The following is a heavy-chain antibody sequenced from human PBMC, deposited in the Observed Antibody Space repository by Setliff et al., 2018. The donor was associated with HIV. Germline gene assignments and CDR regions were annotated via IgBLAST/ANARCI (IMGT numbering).Heavy chain of an antibody. Sequence: SETLSLTCTVSGDSISSYSWNWIRQSPGGGLEWIGFIFSSGSTKYHPSLQSRVTMSIDTSKNQFSLRLTSVTAADTAVYYCARRIDDSGSFPDKNWFDTWGQGSLVTVS. V-gene: IGHV4-4*09. CDR2: IFSSGST. CDR3: ARRIDDSGSFPDKNWFDT. D-gene: IGHD3-10*01. J-gene: IGHJ5*02. CDR1: GDSISSYS.